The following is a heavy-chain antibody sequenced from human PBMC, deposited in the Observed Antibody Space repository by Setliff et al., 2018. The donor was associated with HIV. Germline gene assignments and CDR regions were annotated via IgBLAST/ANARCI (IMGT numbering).Heavy chain of an antibody. CDR1: GGFFSGYY. V-gene: IGHV4-59*01. J-gene: IGHJ6*03. CDR2: IYYSGST. D-gene: IGHD6-13*01. Sequence: SETLSLTCAVYGGFFSGYYWSWIRQPPGKGLEWIGYIYYSGSTNYNPSLKSRVTISVDTSKNQFSLKLSSVTAADTAVYYCARGFGSSWGGNYYYYYMDVWGKGTTVTVSS. CDR3: ARGFGSSWGGNYYYYYMDV.